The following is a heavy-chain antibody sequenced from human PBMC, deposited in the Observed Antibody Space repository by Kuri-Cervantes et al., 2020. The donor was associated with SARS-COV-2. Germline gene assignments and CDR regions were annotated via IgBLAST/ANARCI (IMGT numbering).Heavy chain of an antibody. V-gene: IGHV3-23*01. J-gene: IGHJ4*02. Sequence: GGSLRLSCAASGFTFSAYVMHWVRQAPGKGLEWVSSISGSGGSTYYADSVKGRFTISRDSSKNTLYLQMNSLRAEDTAVYYCTTFYTLDVFDYWGQGTLVTVSS. D-gene: IGHD2-2*02. CDR1: GFTFSAYV. CDR2: ISGSGGST. CDR3: TTFYTLDVFDY.